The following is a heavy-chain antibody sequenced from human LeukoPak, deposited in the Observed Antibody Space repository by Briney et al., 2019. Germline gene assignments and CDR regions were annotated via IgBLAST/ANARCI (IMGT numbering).Heavy chain of an antibody. CDR3: ARYHGSGSYPFDY. Sequence: SVKVSCKASGGTFSSYAISWVRQAPGQGLEWMGGIIPIFGTANYAQKFQGRVTITADESTSTAYMELSSLRSEDTAVYYCARYHGSGSYPFDYWGQGTLVTVSS. CDR1: GGTFSSYA. D-gene: IGHD3-10*01. J-gene: IGHJ4*02. V-gene: IGHV1-69*13. CDR2: IIPIFGTA.